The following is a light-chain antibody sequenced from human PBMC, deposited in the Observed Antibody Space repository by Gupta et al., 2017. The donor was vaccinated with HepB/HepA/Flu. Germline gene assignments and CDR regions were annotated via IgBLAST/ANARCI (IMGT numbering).Light chain of an antibody. CDR2: EVN. J-gene: IGLJ2*01. V-gene: IGLV2-23*02. Sequence: QSALTHPASVSGSPGQSVTVSCTGTSNDVGTTNLFSCFQQHPGQVPKLIIYEVNKRPSGASSRFSGSKSGATASLTLTGLQAEDEADYYCCSSASGSTIYEFGGGTKVTVL. CDR1: SNDVGTTNL. CDR3: CSSASGSTIYE.